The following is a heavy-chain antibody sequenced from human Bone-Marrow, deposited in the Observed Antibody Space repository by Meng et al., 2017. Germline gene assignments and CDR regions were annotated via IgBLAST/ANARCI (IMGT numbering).Heavy chain of an antibody. Sequence: GSLRLSCAVYGWSFSGYYWSWIRQPPGKGLEWIGEINHNGSTNYNPSLKSRVTISVDTSKNQFSLKLSSVTAADTAVYYCASTTMVRGVIPWGQGTLVTVSS. J-gene: IGHJ5*02. CDR3: ASTTMVRGVIP. CDR1: GWSFSGYY. D-gene: IGHD3-10*01. V-gene: IGHV4-34*01. CDR2: INHNGST.